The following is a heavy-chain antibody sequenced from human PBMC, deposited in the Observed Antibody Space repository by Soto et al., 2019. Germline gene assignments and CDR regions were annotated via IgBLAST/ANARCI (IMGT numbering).Heavy chain of an antibody. Sequence: EVQLVESGGGLVQPGGTLRLSCAASGFTFSSYEMNWVRQAPGAGLEWVSYIGTSGSTIYYSDSVKGRFTISRDNAKNSLYLQMNSLRAEDTAVYYCARDLYFFGSGISFDHWGQGTLVTVSS. V-gene: IGHV3-48*03. J-gene: IGHJ4*02. CDR3: ARDLYFFGSGISFDH. D-gene: IGHD3-10*01. CDR2: IGTSGSTI. CDR1: GFTFSSYE.